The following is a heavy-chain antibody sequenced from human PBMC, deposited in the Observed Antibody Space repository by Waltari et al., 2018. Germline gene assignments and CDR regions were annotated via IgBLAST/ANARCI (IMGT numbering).Heavy chain of an antibody. CDR1: GFTFSSYA. J-gene: IGHJ6*03. CDR3: AKDGGRIAARFYYYYYMDV. Sequence: EVQLLESGGGLVQPGGSLRLSCAASGFTFSSYAMSWVRQAPGKGLAWVSVIYSGGSTFYADSVKGRFTISRDNSKNTLYLQMNSLGAEDTAVYYCAKDGGRIAARFYYYYYMDVRGKGTTVTVSS. D-gene: IGHD6-6*01. V-gene: IGHV3-23*03. CDR2: IYSGGST.